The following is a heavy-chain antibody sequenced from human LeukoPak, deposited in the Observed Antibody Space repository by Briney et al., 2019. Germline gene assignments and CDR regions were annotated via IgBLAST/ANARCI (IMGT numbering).Heavy chain of an antibody. CDR2: ISSNGDST. Sequence: GGSLRLSGAASGFSFKTYAMHWVRQAPGKGLEYVSAISSNGDSTYYANSVKGRFTISRDNSRKTLFLQMGSLRAEDMAVYYCARDSGGDAYNDYFDSWGQGTLVTVSS. CDR3: ARDSGGDAYNDYFDS. V-gene: IGHV3-64*01. J-gene: IGHJ4*02. D-gene: IGHD5-24*01. CDR1: GFSFKTYA.